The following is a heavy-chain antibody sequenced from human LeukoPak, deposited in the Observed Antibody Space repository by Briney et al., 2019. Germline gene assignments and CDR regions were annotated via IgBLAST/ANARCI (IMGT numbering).Heavy chain of an antibody. J-gene: IGHJ4*02. Sequence: GGSLRLSCVASGFTFSSRDWMTWVRQAPGKELEWVANIKQDGSEKNYVDSVKGRFTISRDNAKNSLHLQMNSLRVEDTAIYYCVKVAKYYYGSETYYFFEQWGQGTPVTASS. V-gene: IGHV3-7*01. CDR2: IKQDGSEK. D-gene: IGHD3-10*01. CDR1: GFTFSSRDW. CDR3: VKVAKYYYGSETYYFFEQ.